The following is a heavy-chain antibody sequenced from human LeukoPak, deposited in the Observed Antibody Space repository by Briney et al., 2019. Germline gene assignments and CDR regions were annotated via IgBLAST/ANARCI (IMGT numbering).Heavy chain of an antibody. CDR1: GFTFTSYA. J-gene: IGHJ5*02. V-gene: IGHV3-64D*06. D-gene: IGHD2-15*01. CDR2: ISSNGGST. Sequence: GGSLRLSCSASGFTFTSYAMHWVRQAPGKGLEYVSAISSNGGSTYYADSVKGRFTISRDNSKNTLYLQMSSLRAEDTAVYYCVKGQWGYCSGGSCYWFDPWGHGTLVTVSS. CDR3: VKGQWGYCSGGSCYWFDP.